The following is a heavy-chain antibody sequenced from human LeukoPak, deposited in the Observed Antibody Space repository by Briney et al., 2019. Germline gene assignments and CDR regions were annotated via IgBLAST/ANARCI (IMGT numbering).Heavy chain of an antibody. CDR1: GFTFSSYG. CDR3: ARDYGSYSSLDY. V-gene: IGHV3-33*01. J-gene: IGHJ4*02. D-gene: IGHD1-26*01. Sequence: GRSLRLSCAASGFTFSSYGMHWVRQAPGKGLEWVAVIWYDGSNKYSADSVKGRFTISRDNSKNTLYLQMNSLRAEDTAVYYCARDYGSYSSLDYWGQGTLVTVSS. CDR2: IWYDGSNK.